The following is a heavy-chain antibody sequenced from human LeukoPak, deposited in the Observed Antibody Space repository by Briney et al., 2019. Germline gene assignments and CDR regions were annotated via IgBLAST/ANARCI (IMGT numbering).Heavy chain of an antibody. V-gene: IGHV4-31*03. CDR3: ARDPPPGAAAEKVGDY. D-gene: IGHD6-13*01. CDR1: GGSISSGGYY. Sequence: SQTLSLTCTVSGGSISSGGYYWSWIRQHPGKGLEWIGYIYYSGSTYYNPSLKSRVTISVDTSKNQFSLKLSSVTAADTAVYYCARDPPPGAAAEKVGDYWGQGTLVTVSS. CDR2: IYYSGST. J-gene: IGHJ4*02.